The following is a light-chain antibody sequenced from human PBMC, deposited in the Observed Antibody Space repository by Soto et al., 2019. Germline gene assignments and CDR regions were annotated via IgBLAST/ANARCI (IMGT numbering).Light chain of an antibody. CDR1: QSITTW. CDR2: KAT. CDR3: QQYKDYQYT. J-gene: IGKJ2*01. Sequence: DIQMTQSPSTLSASVGDRVTITCRASQSITTWLAWYQQKPGKAPKLLIYKATNLQSGVPSRFSGSGSGTEFSLALSSLQPEDFAIYYFQQYKDYQYTFGQWTKLEIK. V-gene: IGKV1-5*03.